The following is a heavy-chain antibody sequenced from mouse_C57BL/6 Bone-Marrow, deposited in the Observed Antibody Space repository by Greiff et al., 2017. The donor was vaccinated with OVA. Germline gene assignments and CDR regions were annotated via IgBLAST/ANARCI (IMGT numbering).Heavy chain of an antibody. CDR2: ISNGGGST. CDR3: ARPYYSNFGAY. D-gene: IGHD2-5*01. CDR1: GFTFSDYY. V-gene: IGHV5-12*01. Sequence: DVKLVESGGGLVQPGGSLKLSCAASGFTFSDYYMYWVRQTPEKRLEWVAYISNGGGSTYYPDTVKGRFTISRDNAKNTLYLQMSRLKSEDTAMYYCARPYYSNFGAYWGQGTLVTVSA. J-gene: IGHJ3*01.